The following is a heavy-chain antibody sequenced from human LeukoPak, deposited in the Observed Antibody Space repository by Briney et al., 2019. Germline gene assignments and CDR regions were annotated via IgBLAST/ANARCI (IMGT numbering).Heavy chain of an antibody. Sequence: PGGSLRFSCAASGFTFSNNWITWIRQAPGKGREWVANIKQDGSEKYYVDSVKGRFTISRDNAKNSLYLQMNSLRAEDTAVYYCARDSRGAFDSWGQGTLVTVSS. CDR2: IKQDGSEK. CDR3: ARDSRGAFDS. V-gene: IGHV3-7*01. D-gene: IGHD3-10*01. J-gene: IGHJ4*02. CDR1: GFTFSNNW.